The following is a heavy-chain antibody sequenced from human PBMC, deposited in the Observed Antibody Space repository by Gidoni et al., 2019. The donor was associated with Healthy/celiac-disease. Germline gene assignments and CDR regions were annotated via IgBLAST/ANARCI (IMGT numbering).Heavy chain of an antibody. CDR2: IYYSGST. CDR3: ARNPQVELQGWRYYYGMDV. Sequence: QVQLQESGPGLVKPSETLSLTCTVSGGSISSYYWSWIRQPPGKGLEWIGYIYYSGSTNYNPSLKSRVTISVDTSKNQFSLKLSSVTAADTAVYYCARNPQVELQGWRYYYGMDVWGQGTTVTVSS. V-gene: IGHV4-59*01. D-gene: IGHD1-1*01. J-gene: IGHJ6*02. CDR1: GGSISSYY.